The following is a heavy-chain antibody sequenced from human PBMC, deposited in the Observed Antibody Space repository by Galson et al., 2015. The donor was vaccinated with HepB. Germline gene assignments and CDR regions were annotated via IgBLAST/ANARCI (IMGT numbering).Heavy chain of an antibody. Sequence: SLRLSCAASGFTFSNYGMSWVRQAPGKGLEWVSFISGSGGSIKYADSVKGRFTVSRDNSKNALYLQMNSLRVEDTAVYYCAKAPGDILYYMDVWGKGTTVTVSS. J-gene: IGHJ6*03. CDR1: GFTFSNYG. CDR2: ISGSGGSI. CDR3: AKAPGDILYYMDV. D-gene: IGHD3-10*01. V-gene: IGHV3-23*01.